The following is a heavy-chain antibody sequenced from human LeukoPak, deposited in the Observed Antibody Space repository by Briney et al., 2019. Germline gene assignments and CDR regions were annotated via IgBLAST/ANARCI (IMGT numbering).Heavy chain of an antibody. Sequence: GGSLRLSCAASGFTFSSYEMNWVRQAPGKGLEWVSYISSSGSTIYYADSVKGRFTISRDNSKNTLYLQMGSLRAEDMAVYYCARGAAAAGTVWFDPWGQGTLVTVSS. V-gene: IGHV3-48*03. CDR1: GFTFSSYE. J-gene: IGHJ5*02. CDR3: ARGAAAAGTVWFDP. D-gene: IGHD6-13*01. CDR2: ISSSGSTI.